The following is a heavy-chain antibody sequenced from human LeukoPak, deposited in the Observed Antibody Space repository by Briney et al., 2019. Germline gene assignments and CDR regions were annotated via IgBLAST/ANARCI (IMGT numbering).Heavy chain of an antibody. CDR1: GFTFSSYA. D-gene: IGHD2-15*01. CDR3: ARDGCSGGSCSWFDY. Sequence: GGSLRLSCPASGFTFSSYAMHWVRQAPGKGLEWVAVISYDGSNKYYADSVKGRFTISRDNSKNTLYLQMNSLRAEDTAVYYCARDGCSGGSCSWFDYWGQGTLVTVSS. CDR2: ISYDGSNK. J-gene: IGHJ5*01. V-gene: IGHV3-30*04.